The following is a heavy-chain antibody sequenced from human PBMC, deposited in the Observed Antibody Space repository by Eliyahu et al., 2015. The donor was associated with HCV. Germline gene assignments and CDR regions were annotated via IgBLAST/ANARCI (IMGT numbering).Heavy chain of an antibody. Sequence: QLHLQESGPGLVKPSETLSLTCTVSGDSISSSDYFWGWIRQSPEKGLESIGSISYTGSTYYNPSLKSRVTISVDTSKNQFSLKLNSVTAADTAVYYCARQRSGRPTLDYWGQGSLVTVSS. CDR1: GDSISSSDYF. CDR2: ISYTGST. V-gene: IGHV4-39*01. CDR3: ARQRSGRPTLDY. J-gene: IGHJ4*02. D-gene: IGHD1-26*01.